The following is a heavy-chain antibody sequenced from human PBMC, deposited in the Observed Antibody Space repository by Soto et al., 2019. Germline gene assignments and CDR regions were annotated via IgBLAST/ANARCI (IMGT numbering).Heavy chain of an antibody. V-gene: IGHV1-46*02. Sequence: QVQLVQSGAEVRKPGASVRLSCETSGYNFNQYYIHWARQAPGQGLEWMGIINLRGGTTEYAHKFRGRVTVTGDTSTSTAYMQLSSLRPDDTAVYFCARGPDDSDVPRWDYWGQGTLVTVSS. CDR2: INLRGGTT. CDR3: ARGPDDSDVPRWDY. J-gene: IGHJ4*02. D-gene: IGHD4-17*01. CDR1: GYNFNQYY.